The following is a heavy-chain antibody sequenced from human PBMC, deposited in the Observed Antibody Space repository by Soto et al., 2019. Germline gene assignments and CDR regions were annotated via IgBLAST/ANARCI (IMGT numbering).Heavy chain of an antibody. CDR3: ARGEPDYYDSSGYYYITDSLTPFDI. Sequence: PGGSLRLACAASGFTFSSYSMNWVRQAPGKGLEWVSSISSSSSYIYYADSVKGRFTISRDNAKNSLYLQMNSLRAEDTAVYYCARGEPDYYDSSGYYYITDSLTPFDIWGQGTMVTVSS. J-gene: IGHJ3*02. CDR1: GFTFSSYS. D-gene: IGHD3-22*01. CDR2: ISSSSSYI. V-gene: IGHV3-21*01.